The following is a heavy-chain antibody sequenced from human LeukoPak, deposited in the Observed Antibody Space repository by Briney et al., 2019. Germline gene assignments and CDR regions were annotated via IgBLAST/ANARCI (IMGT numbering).Heavy chain of an antibody. CDR2: ISAYNGNT. Sequence: GASVKVSCKASGYTFTSYGISWVRQAPGQGLEWMGWISAYNGNTNYAQKFQGRVTMTRDTSISTAYMELSRLRSDDTAVYYCVRDLRDGYNYRGFDPWGQGTLVTVSS. CDR3: VRDLRDGYNYRGFDP. V-gene: IGHV1-18*01. D-gene: IGHD5-24*01. CDR1: GYTFTSYG. J-gene: IGHJ5*02.